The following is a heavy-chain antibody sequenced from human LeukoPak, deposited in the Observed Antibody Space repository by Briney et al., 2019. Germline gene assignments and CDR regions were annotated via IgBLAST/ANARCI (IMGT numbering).Heavy chain of an antibody. V-gene: IGHV1-46*03. CDR2: INPSGGST. D-gene: IGHD5-18*01. CDR3: ARGLRYSYGPTGKHDAFDI. Sequence: ASVKVSCXASGYTFTSYYMHWVRLAHGQGLEWMGIINPSGGSTSYAQKFQGRVTMTRDTSTSTVYMELSSLRSEDTAVYYCARGLRYSYGPTGKHDAFDIWGQGTMVTVSS. J-gene: IGHJ3*02. CDR1: GYTFTSYY.